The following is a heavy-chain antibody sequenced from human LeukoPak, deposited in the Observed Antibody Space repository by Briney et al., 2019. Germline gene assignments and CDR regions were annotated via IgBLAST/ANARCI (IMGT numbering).Heavy chain of an antibody. V-gene: IGHV3-23*01. D-gene: IGHD3-22*01. Sequence: GGSLRLSCAASGFTFSSYAMSWVRQAPGKGLEWVSVISGSGGSTFNADSVKGRFTISRDNSKNTLYLQMNSLRAEDTAINYCAKDRDSSGPPRVFDYWGQGTLVTVSS. CDR1: GFTFSSYA. CDR2: ISGSGGST. CDR3: AKDRDSSGPPRVFDY. J-gene: IGHJ4*02.